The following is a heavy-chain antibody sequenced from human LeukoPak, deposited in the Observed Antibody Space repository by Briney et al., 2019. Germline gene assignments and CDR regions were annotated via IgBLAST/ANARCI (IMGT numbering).Heavy chain of an antibody. CDR2: IYYSGST. J-gene: IGHJ1*01. Sequence: SETLSLTCTVSGGSISSYYWSWIRQPPGKGLEWIGYIYYSGSTNYNPSLKSRVTISVDTAKDQFSLNLTSVSAADTAVYYCASGVAVTGVEYFQHWGQGTLVTVSS. V-gene: IGHV4-59*01. D-gene: IGHD6-19*01. CDR3: ASGVAVTGVEYFQH. CDR1: GGSISSYY.